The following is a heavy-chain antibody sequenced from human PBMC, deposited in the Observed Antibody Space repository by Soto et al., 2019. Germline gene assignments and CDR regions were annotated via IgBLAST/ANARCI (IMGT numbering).Heavy chain of an antibody. V-gene: IGHV3-23*01. CDR1: GFTFSSYA. Sequence: EVQLLESGGGLVQPGGSLRLSCAASGFTFSSYAMSWVRQAPGKGLEWVSAISGSGGSTYYADSVKGRFTISRDNSKNTLYLQMNSLRAEDTAIYYCAKGGATVSHYYYYGMDVWGQGTTVTVSS. J-gene: IGHJ6*02. D-gene: IGHD4-4*01. CDR2: ISGSGGST. CDR3: AKGGATVSHYYYYGMDV.